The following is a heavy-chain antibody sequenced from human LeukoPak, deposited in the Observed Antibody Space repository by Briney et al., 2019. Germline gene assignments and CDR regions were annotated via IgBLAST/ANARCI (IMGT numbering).Heavy chain of an antibody. Sequence: SETLSLTCTVSGGSISSNYYWGWIRQPPGKGLEWIATIYYSGGTYYNPSLKSRVTISVDTSTNQFSLKLNSVTAADTAVYYCTASGTYFSPGSDWGQGTLVTVSS. D-gene: IGHD3-10*01. CDR3: TASGTYFSPGSD. CDR2: IYYSGGT. V-gene: IGHV4-39*07. CDR1: GGSISSNYY. J-gene: IGHJ4*02.